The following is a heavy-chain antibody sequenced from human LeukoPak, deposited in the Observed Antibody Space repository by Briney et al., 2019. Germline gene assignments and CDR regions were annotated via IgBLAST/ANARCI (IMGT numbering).Heavy chain of an antibody. CDR2: ISGGGDAT. Sequence: GGSLRLSCAASTFIFSDYAMTWVRQAPGKGLEWVSTISGGGDATYYAHSVKGRFAVSRDNSKNSLYLQMNSLRAEDTAVYYCARDGRGYSGYDAFDIWGQGTMVTVSS. CDR3: ARDGRGYSGYDAFDI. V-gene: IGHV3-23*01. D-gene: IGHD5-12*01. J-gene: IGHJ3*02. CDR1: TFIFSDYA.